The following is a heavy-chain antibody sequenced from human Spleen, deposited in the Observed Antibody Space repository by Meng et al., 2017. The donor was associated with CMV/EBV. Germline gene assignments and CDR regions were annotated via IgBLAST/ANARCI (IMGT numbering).Heavy chain of an antibody. CDR2: INPNSGGT. V-gene: IGHV1-2*02. Sequence: QGQLVQAGAEVKKPGASVKVSCKASGYTFTSYGISWVRQAPGQGLEWMGWINPNSGGTNYAQKFQGRVTMTRDTSISTAYMELSRLRSDDTAVYYCARGWWGSWIDYWGQGTLVTVSS. J-gene: IGHJ4*02. CDR1: GYTFTSYG. CDR3: ARGWWGSWIDY. D-gene: IGHD3-16*01.